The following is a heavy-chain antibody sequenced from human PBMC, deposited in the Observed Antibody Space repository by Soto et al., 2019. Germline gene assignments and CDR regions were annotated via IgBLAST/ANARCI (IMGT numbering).Heavy chain of an antibody. J-gene: IGHJ5*02. D-gene: IGHD3-22*01. CDR3: ARTSYDSSGTAADP. CDR2: IYYSGST. Sequence: QVQLQESGPGLVKPSQTLSLTCTVSGGSISSGGYYWSWIRQHPGKGLEWIGYIYYSGSTYSNPSLKSRVTISVDTAKNQFSLKLSSVTAADTAVYYCARTSYDSSGTAADPWGQGTLVTVSS. V-gene: IGHV4-31*03. CDR1: GGSISSGGYY.